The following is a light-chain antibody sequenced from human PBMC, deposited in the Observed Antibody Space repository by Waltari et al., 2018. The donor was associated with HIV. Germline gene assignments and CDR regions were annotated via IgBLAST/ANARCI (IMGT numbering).Light chain of an antibody. CDR1: QDISNY. J-gene: IGKJ3*01. CDR3: QQYDNPPVT. CDR2: DAS. Sequence: DIQMTQSPSSLSASVGDSVTITCQASQDISNYLNWYQQKPGKAPKLLIYDASNLETGVPSRFSGSGSGTDFTFTISSLQPEDIATYYCQQYDNPPVTFGPGTKVDIK. V-gene: IGKV1-33*01.